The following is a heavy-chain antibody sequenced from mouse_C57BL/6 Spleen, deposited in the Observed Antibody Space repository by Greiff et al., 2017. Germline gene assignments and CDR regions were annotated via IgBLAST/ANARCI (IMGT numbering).Heavy chain of an antibody. V-gene: IGHV14-4*01. J-gene: IGHJ3*01. D-gene: IGHD1-1*01. CDR3: TTFDYGSRAWFAY. CDR1: GFNIKDDY. Sequence: EVKLQESGAELVRPGASVKLSCTASGFNIKDDYMHWVKQRPEQGLEWIGWIDPENGDTEYASKFQGKATITADTSSNTAYLQLSSLTSEDTAVYYCTTFDYGSRAWFAYWGQGTLVTVSA. CDR2: IDPENGDT.